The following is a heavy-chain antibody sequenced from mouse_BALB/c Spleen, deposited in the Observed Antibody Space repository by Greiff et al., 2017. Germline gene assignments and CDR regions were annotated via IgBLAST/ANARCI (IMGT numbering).Heavy chain of an antibody. CDR2: IRLKSDNYAT. Sequence: EVNLVESGGGLVQPGGSMKLSCVASGFTFSSYWMSWVRQSPEKGLEWVAEIRLKSDNYATHYAESVKGKFTISRDDSKSRLYLQMNSLRAEDTGIYYCTPRVYYAMDYWGQGTSVTVSS. J-gene: IGHJ4*01. CDR3: TPRVYYAMDY. V-gene: IGHV6-6*02. CDR1: GFTFSSYW.